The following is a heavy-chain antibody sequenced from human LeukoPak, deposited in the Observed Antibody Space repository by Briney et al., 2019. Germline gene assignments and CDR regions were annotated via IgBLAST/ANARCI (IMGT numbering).Heavy chain of an antibody. D-gene: IGHD3-22*01. CDR2: IYHGGST. CDR1: GGSISSGGYS. V-gene: IGHV4-30-2*01. J-gene: IGHJ3*02. Sequence: SETLSLTCAVSGGSISSGGYSWSWIRQPPGKGLEWIGYIYHGGSTYYNPSLKSRVTISVDRSKNQFSLKLSSVTAADTAVYYCARGFYYYDRNHAFDIWGQGTMVTVSS. CDR3: ARGFYYYDRNHAFDI.